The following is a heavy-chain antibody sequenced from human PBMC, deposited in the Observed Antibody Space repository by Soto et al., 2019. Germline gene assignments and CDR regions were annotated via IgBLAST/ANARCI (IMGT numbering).Heavy chain of an antibody. V-gene: IGHV3-9*01. CDR3: AKDLGSYYFDY. CDR1: GFTFDDYA. CDR2: ISWNSGSI. D-gene: IGHD1-26*01. Sequence: GGSLRLSCAASGFTFDDYAMHWVRQAPGKGLEWVSGISWNSGSIGYADSVKGRFTISRDNAKNSLYLQMNSLRAEDTALYYCAKDLGSYYFDYWGQGTLVTVSS. J-gene: IGHJ4*02.